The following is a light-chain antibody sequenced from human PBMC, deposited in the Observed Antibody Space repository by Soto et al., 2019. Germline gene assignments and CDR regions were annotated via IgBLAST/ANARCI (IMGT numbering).Light chain of an antibody. CDR1: QGIYTW. CDR3: QQAASFPIP. CDR2: TAS. V-gene: IGKV1-12*01. J-gene: IGKJ5*01. Sequence: DIQVTQPPSTLSASVGDRVTITFRASQGIYTWLAWYQQKPGKAPNLLIYTASSLQSGVPSRFSGTGSGTEFTLTINNLQPEDFATYYCQQAASFPIPFGQGTRLE.